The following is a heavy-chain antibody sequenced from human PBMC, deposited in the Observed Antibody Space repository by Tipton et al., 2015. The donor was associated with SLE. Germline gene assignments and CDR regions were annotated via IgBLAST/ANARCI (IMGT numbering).Heavy chain of an antibody. D-gene: IGHD6-13*01. V-gene: IGHV3-53*01. CDR1: AFSVSAYH. J-gene: IGHJ6*02. CDR2: SYVGGRV. CDR3: AKEGAGYSSSWYSDYYYGMDV. Sequence: SLRLSCAASAFSVSAYHMTWVRQAPGKGLEWVSVSYVGGRVHYADSVKGRFTISRDNSKNTLYLQMNSLRAEDTAVYYCAKEGAGYSSSWYSDYYYGMDVWGQGTTVTVSS.